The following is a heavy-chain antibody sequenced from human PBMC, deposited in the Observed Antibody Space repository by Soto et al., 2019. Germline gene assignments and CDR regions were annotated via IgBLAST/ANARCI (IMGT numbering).Heavy chain of an antibody. J-gene: IGHJ4*02. V-gene: IGHV3-23*01. Sequence: EVQLLESGGGLVQRGGSLRLSCAASGFTFRTYAMNWVRQAPGKGLEWVSALSGNGGSTYYADPVKGRFTISRDNSQNTLYLEMNSLRADDTAVYYCARGWVGYCSDGSCAGPFDYWGQGTLVTVSS. CDR3: ARGWVGYCSDGSCAGPFDY. CDR1: GFTFRTYA. CDR2: LSGNGGST. D-gene: IGHD2-15*01.